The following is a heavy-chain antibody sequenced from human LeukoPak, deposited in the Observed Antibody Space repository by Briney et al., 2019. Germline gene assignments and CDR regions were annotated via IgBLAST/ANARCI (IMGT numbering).Heavy chain of an antibody. CDR1: GGSISSGSYY. V-gene: IGHV4-61*02. J-gene: IGHJ4*02. CDR2: IYTSGST. CDR3: ARAVRTNGVCYKVDY. Sequence: SETLSLTCTVSGGSISSGSYYWSWIRQPAGKGLEWIGRIYTSGSTNYNPSLKSRVTISVDTSKNQFSLKLSSVTAADTAVYYCARAVRTNGVCYKVDYWGQGTLVTVSS. D-gene: IGHD2-8*01.